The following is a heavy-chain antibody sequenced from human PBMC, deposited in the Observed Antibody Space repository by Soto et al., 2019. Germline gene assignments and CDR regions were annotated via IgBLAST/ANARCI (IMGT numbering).Heavy chain of an antibody. V-gene: IGHV3-30*03. CDR3: ARADTGYSSTWYDY. Sequence: PGGSLRLSCAVSGFTFSNYGMHWVRQAPGKGLEWVTVISFDGKVKFYANSVRGRFTISRDNSKSTLYLQMGSLRAEDMAVYYCARADTGYSSTWYDYWGQGILVTVSS. CDR1: GFTFSNYG. CDR2: ISFDGKVK. J-gene: IGHJ4*02. D-gene: IGHD6-13*01.